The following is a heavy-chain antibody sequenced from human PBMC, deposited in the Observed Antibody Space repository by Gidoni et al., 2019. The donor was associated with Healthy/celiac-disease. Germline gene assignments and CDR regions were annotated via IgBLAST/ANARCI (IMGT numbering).Heavy chain of an antibody. CDR1: GFPFSSYA. D-gene: IGHD1-1*01. V-gene: IGHV3-64D*09. J-gene: IGHJ4*02. CDR3: VKKWSVQLERSFDY. Sequence: EVQLVESGGGLVQPGGSLRVSCSASGFPFSSYAMHWVRQAPGKGLEYVSAISSNGGSTYYADSVKGRFTISRDNSKNTLYLQMSSLRAEDTAVYYCVKKWSVQLERSFDYWGQGTLVTVSS. CDR2: ISSNGGST.